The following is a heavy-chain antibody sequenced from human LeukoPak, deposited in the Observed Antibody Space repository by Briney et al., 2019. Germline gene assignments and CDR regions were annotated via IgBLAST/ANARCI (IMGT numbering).Heavy chain of an antibody. CDR1: GYTFTGYY. V-gene: IGHV1-2*02. J-gene: IGHJ4*02. D-gene: IGHD2-15*01. CDR3: ARDLLGANFDY. Sequence: VASVKVSCKASGYTFTGYYMHWVRQAPGQGLAWMGWINPNSGGTNYAQKFQGRVTMTRDTSISTAYMELSRLRSDDTAVYYCARDLLGANFDYWGQGTLVTVSS. CDR2: INPNSGGT.